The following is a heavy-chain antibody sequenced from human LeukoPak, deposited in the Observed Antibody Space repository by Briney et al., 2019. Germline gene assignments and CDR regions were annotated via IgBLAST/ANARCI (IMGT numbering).Heavy chain of an antibody. D-gene: IGHD1-26*01. J-gene: IGHJ4*02. CDR3: ARGVGSFNFDY. CDR1: GGSISSYY. V-gene: IGHV4-59*01. CDR2: IYYSGST. Sequence: SETLSLTCTVSGGSISSYYWSWIRQPPGKGLEWIGYIYYSGSTNYNPSLKSRVTISVDTSKNQFSLKLSSVTAADTAVYYCARGVGSFNFDYWGQGTLVTVSS.